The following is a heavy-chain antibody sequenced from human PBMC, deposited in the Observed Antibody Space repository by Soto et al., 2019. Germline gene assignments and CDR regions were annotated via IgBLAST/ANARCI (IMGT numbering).Heavy chain of an antibody. V-gene: IGHV6-1*01. J-gene: IGHJ4*02. CDR3: ARDGYSSSYDFDF. Sequence: QVQLQQSGPGLVKPSQTLSLTCAISGDSISDNSAAWNWIRQSPSRGLEWLGRTYYRSKWYSDYAVSVQRRITINPDTSKNQFSLQLSSVTPEDTAVYYCARDGYSSSYDFDFWGQGTLVTVSS. D-gene: IGHD6-6*01. CDR2: TYYRSKWYS. CDR1: GDSISDNSAA.